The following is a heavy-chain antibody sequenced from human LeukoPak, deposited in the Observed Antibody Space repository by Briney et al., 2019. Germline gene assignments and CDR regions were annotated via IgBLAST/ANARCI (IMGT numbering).Heavy chain of an antibody. CDR3: ARATALVPAAFY. CDR2: ISAYNGNT. CDR1: GYTFTSYG. V-gene: IGHV1-18*01. Sequence: ASAKVSCKASGYTFTSYGISWVRQAPGQGLEWMGWISAYNGNTNYAQKLQGRVTMTTDTSTSTAYMELRSLRSDDTAVYYCARATALVPAAFYWGQGTLVTVSS. D-gene: IGHD2-2*01. J-gene: IGHJ4*02.